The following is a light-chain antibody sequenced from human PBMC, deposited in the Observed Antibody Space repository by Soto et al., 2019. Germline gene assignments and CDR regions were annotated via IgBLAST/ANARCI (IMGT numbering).Light chain of an antibody. CDR1: QSVLYSSNNKNY. CDR2: WAS. Sequence: DIVMTQSPDSLAVSLGERATINCKSSQSVLYSSNNKNYLAWYQQKPGQPPKLLIYWASTRESGVPDRFSGGWSGTDFTLTISSLQAEDVAVYYCQQYYSPWTFGQGTKVEIK. J-gene: IGKJ1*01. V-gene: IGKV4-1*01. CDR3: QQYYSPWT.